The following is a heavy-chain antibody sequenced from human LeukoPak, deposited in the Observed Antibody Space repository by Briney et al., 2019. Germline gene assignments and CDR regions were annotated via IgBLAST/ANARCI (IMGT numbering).Heavy chain of an antibody. CDR3: ARVHSSGWN. V-gene: IGHV3-48*03. D-gene: IGHD6-19*01. CDR1: GFTFSSYE. Sequence: SGGSLRLSCAASGFTFSSYEMNWVRQAPGKGLEWVSYISSSGSIIYYADSVKGRFIISRDNAKNSLYLQMNSLRVEDTAVYYCARVHSSGWNWGQGTLVTVSS. CDR2: ISSSGSII. J-gene: IGHJ4*02.